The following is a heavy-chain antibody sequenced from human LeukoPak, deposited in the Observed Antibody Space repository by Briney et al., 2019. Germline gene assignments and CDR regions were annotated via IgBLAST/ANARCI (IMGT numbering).Heavy chain of an antibody. Sequence: SETLSLTRAVYGGSFSGYYWSWIRQPPGKGLEWIGEINHRGSTNYNSSLKSRVTISVDTSKNQFSLKLTSVTAADTAVFYCARGRGSYYPDWGQGTLVTVSS. V-gene: IGHV4-34*01. CDR2: INHRGST. J-gene: IGHJ4*02. D-gene: IGHD1-26*01. CDR1: GGSFSGYY. CDR3: ARGRGSYYPD.